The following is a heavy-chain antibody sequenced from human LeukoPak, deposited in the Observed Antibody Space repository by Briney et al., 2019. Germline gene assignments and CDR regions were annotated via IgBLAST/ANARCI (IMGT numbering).Heavy chain of an antibody. D-gene: IGHD3-3*01. V-gene: IGHV3-30*04. CDR3: AKVWRGDYGDY. CDR2: ISYDGGNK. J-gene: IGHJ4*02. CDR1: GFTFANYA. Sequence: GGSLRLSCAASGFTFANYAMHWVRQAPGKGLEWVAVISYDGGNKFYADSVKGRFTISRDNSKNTLYLQMNSLRVEDTAVYYCAKVWRGDYGDYWGQGTLVTVSS.